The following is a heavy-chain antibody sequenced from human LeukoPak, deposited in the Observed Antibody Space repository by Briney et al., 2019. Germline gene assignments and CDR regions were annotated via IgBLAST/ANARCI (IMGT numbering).Heavy chain of an antibody. CDR1: GFTFSSFA. CDR3: AKDLPDYGDYIEGY. D-gene: IGHD4-17*01. Sequence: GGSLRLSCAASGFTFSSFAMSWVRQAPGKGLEWVSTISGSGGTTNYADSVKGRFTFSRDNSKNTLYLQMNSLRAEDTAVYYCAKDLPDYGDYIEGYWGQGTLVAVSS. J-gene: IGHJ4*02. V-gene: IGHV3-23*01. CDR2: ISGSGGTT.